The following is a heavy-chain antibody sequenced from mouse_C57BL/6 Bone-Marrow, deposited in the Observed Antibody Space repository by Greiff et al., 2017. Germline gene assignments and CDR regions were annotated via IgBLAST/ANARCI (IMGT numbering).Heavy chain of an antibody. Sequence: VQLQQSGPGLVQPSQSLSITCTVSGFSLTSYGVHWVRQSPGKGLEWLGVIWRGGSTDYNAAFMSRLSITKDNSKSQVFFKMNSLQADDTSIYYCASYDGYYGWAMDYWGQGTSVTVSS. CDR2: IWRGGST. D-gene: IGHD2-3*01. CDR3: ASYDGYYGWAMDY. J-gene: IGHJ4*01. V-gene: IGHV2-5*01. CDR1: GFSLTSYG.